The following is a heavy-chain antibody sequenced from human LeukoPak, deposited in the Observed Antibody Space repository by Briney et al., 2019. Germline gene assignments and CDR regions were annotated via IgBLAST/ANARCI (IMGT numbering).Heavy chain of an antibody. V-gene: IGHV4-39*01. Sequence: PSETLSLTCTVSGGSISSSSYYWGWIRQPPGKGLEWIGSIYYSGSTYYNPSLKSRVTISVDTSKNQFSLKLSSVTAADTAVYYCARHPRYGSGNRWFDPWGQGTLVTVSS. CDR3: ARHPRYGSGNRWFDP. D-gene: IGHD3-10*01. J-gene: IGHJ5*02. CDR1: GGSISSSSYY. CDR2: IYYSGST.